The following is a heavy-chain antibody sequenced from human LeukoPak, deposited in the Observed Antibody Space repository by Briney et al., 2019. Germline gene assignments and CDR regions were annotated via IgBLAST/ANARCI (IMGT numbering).Heavy chain of an antibody. CDR2: IWYDGSNK. V-gene: IGHV3-33*01. D-gene: IGHD3-10*01. CDR3: ARGSAVQDY. Sequence: GRSLRLSCAASGFTFSSYGMHRVREDPGKGLERGADIWYDGSNKYYADSVKGGFTISRDTSKNTLCLQMKSLRAEDTAVYYCARGSAVQDYWGQGTLVTVSS. J-gene: IGHJ4*02. CDR1: GFTFSSYG.